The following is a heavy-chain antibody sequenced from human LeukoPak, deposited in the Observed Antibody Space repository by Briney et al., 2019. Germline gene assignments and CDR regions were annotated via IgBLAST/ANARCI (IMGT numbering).Heavy chain of an antibody. V-gene: IGHV3-21*01. CDR3: ARDVDIVATIVADY. Sequence: GGSLRLSCAASGFTFSSYSMNWVRQAPGKGLEWVSSISSSSSYIYYADSVKCRFTISRDNAKNSLYLQMNSLRAEDTAVYYCARDVDIVATIVADYWGQGTLVTVSS. J-gene: IGHJ4*02. CDR1: GFTFSSYS. D-gene: IGHD5-12*01. CDR2: ISSSSSYI.